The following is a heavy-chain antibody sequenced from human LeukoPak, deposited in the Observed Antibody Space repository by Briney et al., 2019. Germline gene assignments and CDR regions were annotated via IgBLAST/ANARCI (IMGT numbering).Heavy chain of an antibody. D-gene: IGHD6-13*01. CDR3: ARGALAAAGTG. CDR1: GGSISSYY. J-gene: IGHJ4*02. Sequence: SETLSLTCTVSGGSISSYYWSWIRQPPGKGLEWIGYISYSGSSNYNPSLKSRVSISVDTSKNQFSLKLSSVTAADTAVYYCARGALAAAGTGWGQGTLVTVSS. V-gene: IGHV4-59*08. CDR2: ISYSGSS.